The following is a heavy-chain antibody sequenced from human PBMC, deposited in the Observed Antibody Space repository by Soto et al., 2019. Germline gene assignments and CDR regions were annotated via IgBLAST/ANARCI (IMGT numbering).Heavy chain of an antibody. J-gene: IGHJ6*02. CDR3: ARAAGVILYYYYGMDV. D-gene: IGHD2-21*01. V-gene: IGHV1-69*01. Sequence: QVQLVQSGAEVKKPGSSVKVSCKASGGTFSSYAISWVRQAPGQGLEWMGGIIPIFGTANYAQKFQGRVTIVADESTSTAYMELSSLRSYDTAVHYVARAAGVILYYYYGMDVWGQGTTVTVSS. CDR2: IIPIFGTA. CDR1: GGTFSSYA.